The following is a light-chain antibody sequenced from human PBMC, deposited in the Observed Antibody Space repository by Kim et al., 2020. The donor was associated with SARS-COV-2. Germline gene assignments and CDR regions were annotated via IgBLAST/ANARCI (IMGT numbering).Light chain of an antibody. J-gene: IGKJ2*01. CDR3: QQYNNWPPMHT. Sequence: PGERAPISCRASRSVSSNLAWSQQKPGQAPRLRIYAGSTRATGLPARCSGSGFGTEFTLTISSLQSEDFAVYYWQQYNNWPPMHTVGQGTKLEI. CDR1: RSVSSN. V-gene: IGKV3-15*01. CDR2: AGS.